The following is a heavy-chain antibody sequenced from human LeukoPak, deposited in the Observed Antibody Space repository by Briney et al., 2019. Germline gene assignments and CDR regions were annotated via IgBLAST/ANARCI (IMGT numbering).Heavy chain of an antibody. Sequence: GGSLRLSCAASGFTFSSYGMHWVRQAPGKGLEWVAVISYDGSNKYYADSVKGRFTISRDNSKNTLYLQMNSLRAEDTAVYYCAKAYYYDSSGYATDDWGQGTLVTVSS. J-gene: IGHJ4*02. V-gene: IGHV3-30*18. CDR3: AKAYYYDSSGYATDD. CDR1: GFTFSSYG. CDR2: ISYDGSNK. D-gene: IGHD3-22*01.